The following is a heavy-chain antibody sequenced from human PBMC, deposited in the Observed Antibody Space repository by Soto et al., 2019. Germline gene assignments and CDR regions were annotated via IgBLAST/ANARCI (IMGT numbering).Heavy chain of an antibody. V-gene: IGHV4-31*03. J-gene: IGHJ5*02. CDR2: IYYSGST. CDR1: GGSISSGGYY. D-gene: IGHD6-19*01. Sequence: QVQLQESGPGLVKPSQILSLTCTVSGGSISSGGYYWSWIRQHPGKGLEWIGYIYYSGSTYYNPSLKSRVTISVDTSKNQFSLKLSSVTAADTAVYYCARGLAVAGSGWFDPWGQGTLVTVSS. CDR3: ARGLAVAGSGWFDP.